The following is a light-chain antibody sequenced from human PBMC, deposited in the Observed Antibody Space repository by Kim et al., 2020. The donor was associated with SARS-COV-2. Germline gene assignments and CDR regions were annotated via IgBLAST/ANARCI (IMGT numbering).Light chain of an antibody. CDR2: GKN. CDR1: SIRSYY. J-gene: IGLJ2*01. Sequence: ALGQPVRRTCKGDSIRSYYPSWYQQKPGQAPVLVIYGKNNRPSGIPDRFSGSSSGNTASLTITGAQAEDEADYYCNSRDSSGNHLVFGGGTQLTVL. CDR3: NSRDSSGNHLV. V-gene: IGLV3-19*01.